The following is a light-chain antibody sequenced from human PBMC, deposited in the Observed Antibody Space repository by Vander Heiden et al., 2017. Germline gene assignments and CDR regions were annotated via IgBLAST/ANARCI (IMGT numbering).Light chain of an antibody. Sequence: EIVLTQSPATLSLSPGERVTLSCRASQSVSSYLAWYQQRPGQAPRLLIYDASNRATGIPARFSGSESGTDFTLTISSLEPEDFAVYYCQQRGNWPLTFGQGTRLEIK. CDR3: QQRGNWPLT. V-gene: IGKV3-11*01. J-gene: IGKJ5*01. CDR2: DAS. CDR1: QSVSSY.